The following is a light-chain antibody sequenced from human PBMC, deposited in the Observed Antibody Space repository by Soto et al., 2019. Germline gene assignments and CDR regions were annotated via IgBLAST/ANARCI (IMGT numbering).Light chain of an antibody. CDR2: GAS. Sequence: EILLTQSPGTLYLSPGERATVSCRASQSITNNYLAWYQQKPGRAHRLLIYGASSRPTGIPDRFSGSGSGTDFTLTISRLEPEDFAVYYCQQYGSSSTFGQGTRLEI. J-gene: IGKJ5*01. V-gene: IGKV3-20*01. CDR3: QQYGSSST. CDR1: QSITNNY.